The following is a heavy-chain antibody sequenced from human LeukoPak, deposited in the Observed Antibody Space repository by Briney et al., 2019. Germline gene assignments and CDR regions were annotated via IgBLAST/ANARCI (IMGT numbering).Heavy chain of an antibody. V-gene: IGHV1-2*02. D-gene: IGHD3-22*01. Sequence: ASVKVSCKASGYTFTGYYMHWVRQAPGQGLECMGWINPNSGGTNYAQKFQGRVTMTRDTSISTAYMELSRLRSDDTAVYYCARAFYDSSGYYSPGYWGQGTLVTVSS. CDR1: GYTFTGYY. CDR2: INPNSGGT. CDR3: ARAFYDSSGYYSPGY. J-gene: IGHJ4*02.